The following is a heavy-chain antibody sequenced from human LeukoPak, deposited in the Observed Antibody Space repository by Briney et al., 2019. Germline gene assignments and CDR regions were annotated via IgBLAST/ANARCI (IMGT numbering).Heavy chain of an antibody. CDR3: ARDRGEGIVGTFDY. D-gene: IGHD1-26*01. CDR2: IFYSGNT. J-gene: IGHJ4*02. V-gene: IGHV4-59*11. Sequence: SETLSLTCTVSGDSISNHYWSWIRQPPGKGLVWIGYIFYSGNTHYNPSLKSRVTMSVDTSKNQFSLRLSSVTPVDTAVYYCARDRGEGIVGTFDYWGQGTLVTVSS. CDR1: GDSISNHY.